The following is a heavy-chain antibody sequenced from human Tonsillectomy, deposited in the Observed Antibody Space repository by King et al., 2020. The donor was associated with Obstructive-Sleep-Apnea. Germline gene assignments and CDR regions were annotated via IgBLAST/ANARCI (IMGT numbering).Heavy chain of an antibody. Sequence: VQLVESGGGVVQPGRSLRLSCAASGFTFSSYALHWVRQAPGKGLEWVAVISYDGSKKYYADSVRGRLTISRDNSKNTLYLQMNSLRAEDTAVYYCARGNGIFGVVITQDYYYGMDVWGQGTTVTVSS. D-gene: IGHD3-3*01. J-gene: IGHJ6*02. CDR2: ISYDGSKK. CDR1: GFTFSSYA. CDR3: ARGNGIFGVVITQDYYYGMDV. V-gene: IGHV3-30*04.